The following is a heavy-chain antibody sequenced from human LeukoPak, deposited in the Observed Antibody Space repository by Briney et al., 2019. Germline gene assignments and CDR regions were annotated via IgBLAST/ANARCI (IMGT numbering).Heavy chain of an antibody. V-gene: IGHV1-2*02. CDR2: INPNSGGT. Sequence: ASVKVSCKASGYTFTDYFIHWVRQAPGQGLEWMGWINPNSGGTNYAQKFQGRVTMTRDTSNSTAYMELSRLRSDDTAVYYCAPGTAVAGPFDYWGQGTLVTVSS. J-gene: IGHJ4*02. D-gene: IGHD6-19*01. CDR1: GYTFTDYF. CDR3: APGTAVAGPFDY.